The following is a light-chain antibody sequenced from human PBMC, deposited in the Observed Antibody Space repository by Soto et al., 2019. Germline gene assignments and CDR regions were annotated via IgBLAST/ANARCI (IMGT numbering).Light chain of an antibody. J-gene: IGKJ1*01. CDR1: QGISNY. Sequence: DIQMTQSPSSLSAPLGDRVTITCRASQGISNYLAWYQQKSGKVPKLLIYAASSLRSGVPSRFSGSGSGTDFTLTISSLQPEDVATYYCQSYNSARWPFGQGTKVDIK. V-gene: IGKV1-27*01. CDR2: AAS. CDR3: QSYNSARWP.